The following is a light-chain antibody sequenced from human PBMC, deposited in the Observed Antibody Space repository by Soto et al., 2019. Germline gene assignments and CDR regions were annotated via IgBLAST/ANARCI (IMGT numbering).Light chain of an antibody. CDR3: QQSYSAPGT. J-gene: IGKJ2*01. CDR2: AAS. CDR1: QSISTY. Sequence: IQMTQSPSSLSASVGDRVTITCRASQSISTYLNWYQQKPGKAPKLLIYAASSLQSGVPSRLSGSGSGTDFTLTITSLQPEDFATYYCQQSYSAPGTFGQGTKLEIK. V-gene: IGKV1-39*01.